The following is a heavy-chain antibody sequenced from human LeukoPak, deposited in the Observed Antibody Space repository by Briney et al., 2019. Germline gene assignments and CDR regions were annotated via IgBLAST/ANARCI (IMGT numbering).Heavy chain of an antibody. Sequence: ASLKDSCKASGYTFIGYYMHCVRQAPGQGLEWMVRINPTSGGTNYAQKIQRRVTMTSDASITTADIKLSRRRCADAPGFYCALAPYSSRGFDPGGQGSLVTVSS. CDR2: INPTSGGT. CDR1: GYTFIGYY. CDR3: ALAPYSSRGFDP. J-gene: IGHJ5*02. V-gene: IGHV1-2*06. D-gene: IGHD2-2*01.